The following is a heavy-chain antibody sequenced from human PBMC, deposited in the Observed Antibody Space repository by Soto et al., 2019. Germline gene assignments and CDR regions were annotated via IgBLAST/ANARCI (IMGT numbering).Heavy chain of an antibody. CDR1: GYSISAYY. V-gene: IGHV1-2*02. D-gene: IGHD3-10*01. Sequence: QVQLVQSGTEVKKPGASVKVSCQASGYSISAYYIHWVRQAPGQGLEWMGWIDPKNGGTVSAQKFQGRLTMTRDTSISTVYMDLSGLTSDDTALYYCGRGDYGIFPYWGQGSLVTVSS. J-gene: IGHJ4*02. CDR3: GRGDYGIFPY. CDR2: IDPKNGGT.